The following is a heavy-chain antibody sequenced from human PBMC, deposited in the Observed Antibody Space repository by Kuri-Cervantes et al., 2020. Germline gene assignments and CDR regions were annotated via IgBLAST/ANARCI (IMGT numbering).Heavy chain of an antibody. J-gene: IGHJ4*02. CDR1: GYTFTSYY. V-gene: IGHV1-46*01. CDR3: ARDGRYSGYHQPNYFDY. Sequence: ASVKVSCKASGYTFTSYYMHWVRQAPGQGLEWMGIINPSGGSTSYAQKFQGRVTMTRDTSTSTVYMELSSLRSEDTAVYYCARDGRYSGYHQPNYFDYWGQGTLVTVSS. D-gene: IGHD5-12*01. CDR2: INPSGGST.